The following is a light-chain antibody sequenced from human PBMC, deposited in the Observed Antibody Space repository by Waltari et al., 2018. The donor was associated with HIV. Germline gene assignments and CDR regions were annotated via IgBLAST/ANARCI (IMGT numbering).Light chain of an antibody. CDR2: QDS. CDR1: KLGDKY. V-gene: IGLV3-1*01. Sequence: SYELTKPPSVSVSPGQTASITCYGDKLGDKYACWYQQKPGQSPVLVIYQDSKRPSGIPERFSGSNSGNTATLTISGTQAMDEADYYCQAWDSSTVVFGGGTKLTVL. CDR3: QAWDSSTVV. J-gene: IGLJ2*01.